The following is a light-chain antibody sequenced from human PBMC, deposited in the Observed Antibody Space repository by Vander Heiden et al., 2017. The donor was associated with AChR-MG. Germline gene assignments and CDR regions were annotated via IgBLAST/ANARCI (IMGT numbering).Light chain of an antibody. Sequence: EIVLTQSPATLSLSPGERSTLSCRASQGVSSYLAWYQQKPGQAPSLLIYDASNGATGIPARFSGSGSGTDFTLTISSLEPEDFAVYYCQQRSNWPPITFGQGTRLEIK. V-gene: IGKV3-11*01. CDR3: QQRSNWPPIT. CDR1: QGVSSY. CDR2: DAS. J-gene: IGKJ5*01.